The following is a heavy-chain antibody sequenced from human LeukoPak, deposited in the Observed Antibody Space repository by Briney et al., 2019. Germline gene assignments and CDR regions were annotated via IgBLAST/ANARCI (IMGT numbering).Heavy chain of an antibody. J-gene: IGHJ6*03. V-gene: IGHV1-8*01. D-gene: IGHD1-1*01. CDR2: MNPNSGNT. CDR3: ARKNDPAYYYYDYMDV. Sequence: ASLKGSCTAFGYTFTRYDINWVRQATGQGLEWMGWMNPNSGNTGYAQKFQGRVTMTRNTSISTAYMELSSLGSEDTAVYYCARKNDPAYYYYDYMDVWDKATTVTVSS. CDR1: GYTFTRYD.